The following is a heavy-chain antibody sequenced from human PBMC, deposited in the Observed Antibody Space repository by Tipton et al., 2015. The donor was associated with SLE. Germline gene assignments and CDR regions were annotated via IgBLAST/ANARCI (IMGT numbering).Heavy chain of an antibody. CDR3: ARRPGRQLALDMVTTCDS. V-gene: IGHV5-51*03. Sequence: QSGPEVKKTGESLKISCKGSGYTFTSHWIAWVRLMPGKGLEWMGIIYPGDSETRYSPSFQGQVSISADKSISTASLQWSSLKASVTAMYYWARRPGRQLALDMVTTCDSWGPGPLVTLSS. CDR1: GYTFTSHW. J-gene: IGHJ4*02. CDR2: IYPGDSET. D-gene: IGHD6-13*01.